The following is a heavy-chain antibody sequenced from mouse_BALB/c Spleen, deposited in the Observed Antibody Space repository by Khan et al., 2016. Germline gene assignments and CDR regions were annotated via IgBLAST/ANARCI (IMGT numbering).Heavy chain of an antibody. J-gene: IGHJ3*01. CDR2: ILPGSGST. CDR1: GYTFSNYW. V-gene: IGHV1-9*01. CDR3: ARCYYGGGFAY. D-gene: IGHD1-2*01. Sequence: QVQLQQSGAELMKPGASVKISCKATGYTFSNYWIEWVKQRPGHGLEWIGEILPGSGSTNYNEKFKGKATFTADTSSNTAYMQLSSLTSEDSAVYCCARCYYGGGFAYWGQGTLVTVSA.